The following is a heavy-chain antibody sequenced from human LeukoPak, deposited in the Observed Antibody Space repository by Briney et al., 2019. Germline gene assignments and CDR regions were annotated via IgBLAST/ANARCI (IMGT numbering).Heavy chain of an antibody. V-gene: IGHV3-30*02. D-gene: IGHD2-2*01. CDR3: AKDGLVPAAQKNYYYYMDV. CDR1: GFTFDDYA. J-gene: IGHJ6*03. Sequence: PGGSLRLSCAASGFTFDDYAMHWVRQAPGKGLEWVAFIRYDGSNKYYADSVKGRFTISRDNSKNTLYLQMNSLRAEDTAVYYCAKDGLVPAAQKNYYYYMDVWGKGTTVTISS. CDR2: IRYDGSNK.